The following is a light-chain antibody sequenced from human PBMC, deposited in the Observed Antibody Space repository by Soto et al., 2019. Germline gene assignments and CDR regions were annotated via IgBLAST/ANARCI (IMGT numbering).Light chain of an antibody. V-gene: IGLV1-44*01. CDR1: SSNIGSYT. CDR3: AAWDDSLNGSV. Sequence: QSVLTPPPSASGTPGQPVTVSCSGSSSNIGSYTVNWYQQLPGTAPKLVIYSNHQRPSGVPDRFSGSKSGTSASLAISGLQSEDEADYYCAAWDDSLNGSVFGSGTKLTVL. CDR2: SNH. J-gene: IGLJ1*01.